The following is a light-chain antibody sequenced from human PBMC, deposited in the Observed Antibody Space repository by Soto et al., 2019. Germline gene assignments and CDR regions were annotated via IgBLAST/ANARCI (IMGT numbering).Light chain of an antibody. CDR1: SSDVGGHNY. V-gene: IGLV2-14*01. J-gene: IGLJ3*02. Sequence: QSALTQPASVSGSPGQSITISCTGTSSDVGGHNYVSWYQQHPGKAPKLMISEVSNRPSGISNRFSGSKSGNTATLIISGLQPEDEADFYCSSYTNSGTWVFGGGTKLTVL. CDR3: SSYTNSGTWV. CDR2: EVS.